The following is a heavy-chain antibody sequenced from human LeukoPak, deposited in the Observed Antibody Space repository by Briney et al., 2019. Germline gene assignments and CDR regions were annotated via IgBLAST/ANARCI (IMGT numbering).Heavy chain of an antibody. CDR1: GGSISSYY. CDR2: IYYSGST. Sequence: SETLSLTCTVSGGSISSYYWSWIRQPPGKGLEWIGYIYYSGSTNYNPSLKSRVTISVDTSKNQFSLKLSSVTAADTAVYYCARDDGSGYYQFGYWGQGTLVTVSS. V-gene: IGHV4-59*01. J-gene: IGHJ4*02. D-gene: IGHD3-22*01. CDR3: ARDDGSGYYQFGY.